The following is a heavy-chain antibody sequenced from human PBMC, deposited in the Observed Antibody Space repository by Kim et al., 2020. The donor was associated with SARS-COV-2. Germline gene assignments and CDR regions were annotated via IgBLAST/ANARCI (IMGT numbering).Heavy chain of an antibody. CDR3: ARTSYGGAFDI. CDR2: DT. Sequence: DTRYNPSFEGQVNISADKSSTTAYLQWTGLKASDTAMYYCARTSYGGAFDIWGQGTMVTVSS. D-gene: IGHD3-10*01. V-gene: IGHV5-51*01. J-gene: IGHJ3*02.